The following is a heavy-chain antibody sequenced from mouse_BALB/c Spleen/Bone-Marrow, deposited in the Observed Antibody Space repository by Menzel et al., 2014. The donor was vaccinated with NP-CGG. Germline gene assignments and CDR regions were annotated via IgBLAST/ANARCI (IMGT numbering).Heavy chain of an antibody. Sequence: DVKLMESGAELVKPGASVKLSCTASGFNIKDTYMYWVKQRPEQGLEWIGRIDPANGNTKYDPKFQDKAIITADPSSNTAFLQLSSLTSEDTAVYYCARYYYGSSLFAYWGQGTLVTVSA. V-gene: IGHV14-3*02. CDR2: IDPANGNT. CDR3: ARYYYGSSLFAY. CDR1: GFNIKDTY. J-gene: IGHJ3*01. D-gene: IGHD1-1*01.